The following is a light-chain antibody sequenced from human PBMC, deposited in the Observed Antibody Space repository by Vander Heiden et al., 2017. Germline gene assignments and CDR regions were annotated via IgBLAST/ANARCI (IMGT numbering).Light chain of an antibody. J-gene: IGKJ2*01. CDR1: QGISSY. CDR3: QQYDSYPPYT. CDR2: AAS. V-gene: IGKV1-8*01. Sequence: AIRMTQSPSSLSASTGDRVTITCRASQGISSYLAWYQQKPGKAPKLLIYAASTLQSGVPSRFSGSGSGTDFTLTISCLQSEDFATYYCQQYDSYPPYTFGPGTKLEIK.